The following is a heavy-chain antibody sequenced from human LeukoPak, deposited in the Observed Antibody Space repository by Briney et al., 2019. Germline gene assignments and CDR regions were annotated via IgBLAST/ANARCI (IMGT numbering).Heavy chain of an antibody. CDR3: ARDLSGVTGYTYGRGIDY. V-gene: IGHV3-23*01. CDR1: GFTFSTYA. CDR2: ITVSGDSA. J-gene: IGHJ4*02. Sequence: GGSLRLSCAASGFTFSTYAMTWVRQAPGKGLEWVSSITVSGDSAYYADSVKGRFTISRDNSKNTLYLQMSSLRAEDTAVYYCARDLSGVTGYTYGRGIDYWGQGTLVTVSS. D-gene: IGHD5-18*01.